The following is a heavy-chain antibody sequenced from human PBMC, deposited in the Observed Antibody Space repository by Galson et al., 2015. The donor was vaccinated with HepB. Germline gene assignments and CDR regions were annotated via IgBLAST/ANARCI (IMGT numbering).Heavy chain of an antibody. V-gene: IGHV4-34*01. D-gene: IGHD4-17*01. CDR3: ARGPHDYGDYVLPHNWFDP. CDR2: ISHSGST. Sequence: SETLSLTCAVYGGSFSGYYWSWIRQPPGKGLEWIGEISHSGSTNYNPSLKSRVTISVDTSKNQFSLKLSSVTAADTAVYYCARGPHDYGDYVLPHNWFDPWGQGTLVTVSS. CDR1: GGSFSGYY. J-gene: IGHJ5*02.